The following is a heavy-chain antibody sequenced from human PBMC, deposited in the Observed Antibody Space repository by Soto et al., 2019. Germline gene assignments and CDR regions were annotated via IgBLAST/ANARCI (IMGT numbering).Heavy chain of an antibody. V-gene: IGHV1-58*01. CDR3: AAGSTGDPYYYYGMDV. D-gene: IGHD7-27*01. CDR1: GFTFTSSA. Sequence: SVKVSCKASGFTFTSSAVQWVRQARGQRLEWIGWIVVGSGNTNYAQKFQERVTITRDMSTSTAYMELSSLRSEDTAVYYCAAGSTGDPYYYYGMDVWGQGTTVTVSS. J-gene: IGHJ6*02. CDR2: IVVGSGNT.